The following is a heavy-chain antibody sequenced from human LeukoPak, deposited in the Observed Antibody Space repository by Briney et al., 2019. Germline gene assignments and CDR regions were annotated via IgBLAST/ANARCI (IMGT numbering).Heavy chain of an antibody. Sequence: SETLSLTCAVYGGPFSGYYWSWIRQPPGKGLEWIGEINHSGSTNYNPSLKSRVTISVDTSKNQFSLKLSSVTAADTAVYYCARGSSWGSYDYWGQGTLVTVSS. CDR3: ARGSSWGSYDY. J-gene: IGHJ4*02. CDR2: INHSGST. CDR1: GGPFSGYY. D-gene: IGHD3-16*01. V-gene: IGHV4-34*01.